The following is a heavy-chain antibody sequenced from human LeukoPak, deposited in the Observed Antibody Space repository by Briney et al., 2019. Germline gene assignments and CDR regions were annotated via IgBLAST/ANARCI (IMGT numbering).Heavy chain of an antibody. Sequence: GGSLRLSCAASGFIFSNHWMTWVRQAPGKGLEWVANINERGSETYYADYVKGRFTISRHNSKNTLYLQMNSLRAEDTAVYYCARGTNAFDIRGQGTMVTVSS. CDR3: ARGTNAFDI. D-gene: IGHD1-1*01. V-gene: IGHV3-7*03. CDR1: GFIFSNHW. CDR2: INERGSET. J-gene: IGHJ3*02.